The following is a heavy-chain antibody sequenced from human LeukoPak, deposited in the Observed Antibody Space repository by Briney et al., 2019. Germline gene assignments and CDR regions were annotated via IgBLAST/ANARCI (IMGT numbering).Heavy chain of an antibody. J-gene: IGHJ4*02. CDR2: ISSSSSTI. CDR1: GFTFSSYS. Sequence: GGSLRLSCAASGFTFSSYSMNWVRQAPGKGLEWVSYISSSSSTIYYADSVKGRFTISRDSAMNSLYLQMSSLRDDDTAVYYCTPHRDGSYPFDYWGQGTLVTAST. D-gene: IGHD1-26*01. CDR3: TPHRDGSYPFDY. V-gene: IGHV3-48*02.